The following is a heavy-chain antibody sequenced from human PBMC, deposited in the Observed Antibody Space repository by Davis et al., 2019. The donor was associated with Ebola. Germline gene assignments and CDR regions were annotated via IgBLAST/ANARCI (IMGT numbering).Heavy chain of an antibody. CDR1: GGSFSGYY. CDR3: ARETTVTLIDY. V-gene: IGHV4-34*01. CDR2: INHSGST. J-gene: IGHJ4*02. D-gene: IGHD4-17*01. Sequence: SETLSLTCAVYGGSFSGYYWSWIRQPPGKGLEWIGEINHSGSTNYNPSLKSRVTLSVDTSKNQFSLKLSSVTAADTAVYYCARETTVTLIDYWGQGTLVTVSS.